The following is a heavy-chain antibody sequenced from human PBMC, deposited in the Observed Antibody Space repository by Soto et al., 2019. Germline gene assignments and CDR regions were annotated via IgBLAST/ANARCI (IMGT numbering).Heavy chain of an antibody. CDR3: AGGDYYHSSGYYFYYYTMDV. CDR1: GGSISSSSYY. V-gene: IGHV4-39*01. Sequence: QLHLQESGPGLVKPSETLSLTCTVSGGSISSSSYYWGWIRQPPGKGLEWIGNVYYGGSTYYNPSLKSRVTISVETPKRQFSLKLSSVTAADTAVYYCAGGDYYHSSGYYFYYYTMDVWGQGTTVTVSS. D-gene: IGHD3-22*01. J-gene: IGHJ6*02. CDR2: VYYGGST.